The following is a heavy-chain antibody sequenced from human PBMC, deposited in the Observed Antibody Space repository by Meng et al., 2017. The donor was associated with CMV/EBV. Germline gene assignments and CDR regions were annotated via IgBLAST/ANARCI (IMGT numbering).Heavy chain of an antibody. CDR3: AHRLHGSGSYYPYYFDY. Sequence: PTLLTPTQIRPRTCTFAVCALSTSVVGVGWIRQPQGNALEWLALIDWDDDKRYSPSLKSRHTITKDTSKNQVVLTMTNMDSVDTATYYCAHRLHGSGSYYPYYFDYWGQGTLVTVSS. V-gene: IGHV2-5*02. D-gene: IGHD3-10*01. CDR2: IDWDDDK. CDR1: VCALSTSVVG. J-gene: IGHJ4*02.